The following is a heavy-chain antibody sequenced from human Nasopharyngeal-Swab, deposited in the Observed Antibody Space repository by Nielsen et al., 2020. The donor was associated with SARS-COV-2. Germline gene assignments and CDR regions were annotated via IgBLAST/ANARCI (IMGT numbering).Heavy chain of an antibody. V-gene: IGHV4-4*02. Sequence: VRQAPGKGLEWIGEIYHSGSTNYNPSLKSRVTISVDKSENQFSLKLSSVTAADTAVYYCATRRHGHWGQGTLVTVSS. CDR2: IYHSGST. J-gene: IGHJ4*02. D-gene: IGHD3/OR15-3a*01. CDR3: ATRRHGH.